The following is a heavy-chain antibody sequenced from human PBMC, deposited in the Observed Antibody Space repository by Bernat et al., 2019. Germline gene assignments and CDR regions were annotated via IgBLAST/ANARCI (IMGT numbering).Heavy chain of an antibody. CDR3: ARVPQGDPKIDYGSGSYYRYYYGMDV. Sequence: QVQLQQWGAGLLKPSETLSLTCAVYGGSFSGYYWSWIRQPPGKGLEWIGEINHSGSTNYNPSLKSRVTISGDTSKNRFSLKLSSVTAADTAGYYCARVPQGDPKIDYGSGSYYRYYYGMDVWGQGTTVTVSS. D-gene: IGHD3-10*01. CDR2: INHSGST. CDR1: GGSFSGYY. V-gene: IGHV4-34*01. J-gene: IGHJ6*02.